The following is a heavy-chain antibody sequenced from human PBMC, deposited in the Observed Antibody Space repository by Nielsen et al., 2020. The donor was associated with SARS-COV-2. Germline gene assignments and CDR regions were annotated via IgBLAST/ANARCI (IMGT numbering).Heavy chain of an antibody. J-gene: IGHJ5*02. Sequence: KVSCKASGYTFTSHLLGWVRQMPGKGLEWMGNIYPGDSETRYNPSFQGQVTIAADKSISTVYLQWSSLKASDTAIYYCARRYCSSPSCYGDPWGRGTLVTVSP. V-gene: IGHV5-51*01. CDR3: ARRYCSSPSCYGDP. CDR1: GYTFTSHL. CDR2: IYPGDSET. D-gene: IGHD2-2*01.